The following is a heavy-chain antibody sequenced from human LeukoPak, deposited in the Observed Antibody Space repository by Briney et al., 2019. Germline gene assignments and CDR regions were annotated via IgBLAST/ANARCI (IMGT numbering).Heavy chain of an antibody. D-gene: IGHD6-13*01. J-gene: IGHJ3*02. CDR2: INPSGGST. CDR1: GYTFTSYY. V-gene: IGHV1-46*01. CDR3: ARGGHVGIAPVAFDI. Sequence: GESLKISCKASGYTFTSYYMHWVRQAPGQGLEWMGIINPSGGSTSYAQKFQGRVTMTRDMSTSTVYMELSSLRSEDTAVYYCARGGHVGIAPVAFDIWGQGTMVTVSS.